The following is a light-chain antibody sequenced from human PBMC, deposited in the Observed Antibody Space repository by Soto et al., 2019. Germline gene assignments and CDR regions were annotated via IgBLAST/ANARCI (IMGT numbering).Light chain of an antibody. V-gene: IGLV8-61*01. CDR2: NTT. J-gene: IGLJ2*01. Sequence: QAVVTQEPSFSVSPGGTVILTCGLTSGSVSTSYYPSWYQQSRGLAPRTLIYNTTTRSSGVPDRFSGSILGNKAALTITGAQSDDESDYLCALYVGSGTVVFGGGTKLTVL. CDR1: SGSVSTSYY. CDR3: ALYVGSGTVV.